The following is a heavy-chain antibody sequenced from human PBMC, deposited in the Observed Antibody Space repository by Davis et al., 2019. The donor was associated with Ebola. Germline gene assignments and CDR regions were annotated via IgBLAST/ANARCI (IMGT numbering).Heavy chain of an antibody. J-gene: IGHJ6*02. CDR1: GYSFTNYW. CDR3: ARQLYYYYGMDV. D-gene: IGHD2-2*01. Sequence: GESLKISCKGSGYSFTNYWISWVRQMPGKGLEWMGRIDPSDSYTNYSPSFQGHVTISADKSISTAYLQWSSLKASDTAMYYCARQLYYYYGMDVWGQGTTVTVSS. CDR2: IDPSDSYT. V-gene: IGHV5-10-1*01.